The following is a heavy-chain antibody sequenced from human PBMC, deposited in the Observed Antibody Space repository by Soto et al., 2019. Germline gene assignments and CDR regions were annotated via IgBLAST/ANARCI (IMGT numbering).Heavy chain of an antibody. D-gene: IGHD5-12*01. CDR1: GFTFSSYA. CDR2: ISGSGGST. Sequence: EVQLLESGGGLVQPGGSLRLSCAASGFTFSSYAMSWVRQAPGKGLEWVSDISGSGGSTYYADSVKGRFTISRDNAKNTLYLQMNSLRAEDTAVYYCAQDLVPVVATWKFDYWGKGTLVTVSS. CDR3: AQDLVPVVATWKFDY. J-gene: IGHJ4*02. V-gene: IGHV3-23*01.